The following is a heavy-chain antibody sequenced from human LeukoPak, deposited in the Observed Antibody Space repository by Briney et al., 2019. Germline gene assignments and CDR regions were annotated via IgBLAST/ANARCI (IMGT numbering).Heavy chain of an antibody. CDR1: GFTFSSYG. D-gene: IGHD3-22*01. V-gene: IGHV3-30*02. Sequence: GGSLRLSCAASGFTFSSYGMHWVRQAPGKGLEWVAFIRYDGSNKYYADSVKGRFTISRDNAKNSLYLQMNSLRAEDTAVYYCARDQYYYDSSGYSSSAGFDYWGQGTLVTVSS. J-gene: IGHJ4*02. CDR3: ARDQYYYDSSGYSSSAGFDY. CDR2: IRYDGSNK.